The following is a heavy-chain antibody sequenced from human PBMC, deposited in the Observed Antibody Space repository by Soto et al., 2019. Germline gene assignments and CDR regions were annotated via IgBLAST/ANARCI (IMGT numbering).Heavy chain of an antibody. CDR2: VTSSSSSM. V-gene: IGHV3-21*04. J-gene: IGHJ4*02. Sequence: ETLSLSCAASGFTFSRYSMNWVRQAPGKGLEWVSSVTSSSSSMFYADSVKGRFTISRDDAKESLFLQMNSLRADDTAVYYCAREADFASSGYVLDYWGQGTLVTVSS. CDR1: GFTFSRYS. D-gene: IGHD3-22*01. CDR3: AREADFASSGYVLDY.